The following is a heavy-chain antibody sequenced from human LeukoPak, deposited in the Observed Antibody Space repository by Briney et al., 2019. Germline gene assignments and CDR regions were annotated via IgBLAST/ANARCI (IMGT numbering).Heavy chain of an antibody. Sequence: SVKVSCKASGFTFTSSAAQWVRQARGQRLEWIGWIVVGSGNTNYAQKFQERVTITRDMSTSTAYMELSSLRSEDTAVYYCAADYYYGSGSSSYMDVWGKGTTVTVSS. J-gene: IGHJ6*03. CDR2: IVVGSGNT. V-gene: IGHV1-58*01. CDR3: AADYYYGSGSSSYMDV. D-gene: IGHD3-10*01. CDR1: GFTFTSSA.